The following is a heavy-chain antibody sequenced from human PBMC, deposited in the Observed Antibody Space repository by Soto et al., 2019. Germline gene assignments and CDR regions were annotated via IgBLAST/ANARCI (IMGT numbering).Heavy chain of an antibody. Sequence: EVQLLESGGGLVQPGGSLRLSCVASGFTFSTYAMSWVRQAPREGLKWVSTISSSGGTTYYADSVKGRFTISRDNSKNTLYLQVNSLRAEDSAKYYCARYCSPTSCTIRYGMDVWGQGTTVTVSS. J-gene: IGHJ6*02. V-gene: IGHV3-23*01. CDR3: ARYCSPTSCTIRYGMDV. CDR1: GFTFSTYA. D-gene: IGHD2-15*01. CDR2: ISSSGGTT.